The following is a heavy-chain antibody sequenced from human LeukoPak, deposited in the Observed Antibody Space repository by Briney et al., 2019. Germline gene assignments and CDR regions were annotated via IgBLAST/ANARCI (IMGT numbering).Heavy chain of an antibody. J-gene: IGHJ4*02. CDR2: IYSGGST. D-gene: IGHD5-18*01. Sequence: GGSLRLSCAASGFTFSNAWMSWVRQAPGKGLEWISVIYSGGSTYYADSVKDRFTISRDNSKNTLYLQMNSLRAEDTAVYYCATGYSPGYYWGQGALVTVSS. CDR3: ATGYSPGYY. V-gene: IGHV3-66*01. CDR1: GFTFSNAW.